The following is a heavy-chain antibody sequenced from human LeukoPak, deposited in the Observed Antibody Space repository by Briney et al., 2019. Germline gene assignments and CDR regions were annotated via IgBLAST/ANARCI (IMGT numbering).Heavy chain of an antibody. V-gene: IGHV4-38-2*02. Sequence: SEPQSLTCTVSGVFISGGYYWGWIRQTPGPGLEWSGSIHHGGTTYYNPSLKSRVNTSVDTSKNLFSLKLSSLTAADTAVYYCARDMRGATGPFDYWGQGTLVTVSS. CDR1: GVFISGGYY. CDR3: ARDMRGATGPFDY. J-gene: IGHJ4*02. D-gene: IGHD1-26*01. CDR2: IHHGGTT.